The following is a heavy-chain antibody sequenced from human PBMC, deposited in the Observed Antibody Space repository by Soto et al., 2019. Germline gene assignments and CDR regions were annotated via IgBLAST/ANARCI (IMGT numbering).Heavy chain of an antibody. J-gene: IGHJ3*02. CDR1: GFTFSGYD. Sequence: QVQLVESGGGVVQPGRSLRLSCAASGFTFSGYDMHWVRQAPGKGLEWVAVISYDGSNKYYADSVKGRFTISRDNSKNTLYLQMNSLRAEDTAVYYCAKDLGDPTGAFDIWGQGTMVTVSS. D-gene: IGHD3-16*01. CDR2: ISYDGSNK. CDR3: AKDLGDPTGAFDI. V-gene: IGHV3-30*18.